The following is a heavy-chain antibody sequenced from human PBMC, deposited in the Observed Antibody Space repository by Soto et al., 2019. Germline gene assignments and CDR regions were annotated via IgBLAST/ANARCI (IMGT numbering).Heavy chain of an antibody. CDR1: GGSISSYY. V-gene: IGHV4-59*01. CDR2: IYYSGST. Sequence: PSETLSLTCTVSGGSISSYYWSWIRQPPGKGLEWIGYIYYSGSTNYNPSLKSRVTISVDTSKNQFSLKLSSVTAADTAVYYCARVRYYDNSGTPGFDPWGQGTLVTVSS. CDR3: ARVRYYDNSGTPGFDP. D-gene: IGHD3-22*01. J-gene: IGHJ5*02.